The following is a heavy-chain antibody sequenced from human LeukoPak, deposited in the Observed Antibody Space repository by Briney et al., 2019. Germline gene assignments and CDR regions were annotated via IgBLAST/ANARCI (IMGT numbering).Heavy chain of an antibody. CDR2: ISAYNGNT. D-gene: IGHD3-22*01. V-gene: IGHV1-18*01. CDR1: EYTFTRYG. CDR3: ARVFHDSGGYYPYYFDY. J-gene: IGHJ4*02. Sequence: ASVKVSCKASEYTFTRYGISWVRQAPGQGLEWMGWISAYNGNTNYAQKLQGRVTMTTDTSTSTAYMELRSLRSDDTAVYYCARVFHDSGGYYPYYFDYWGQGTLVTVSS.